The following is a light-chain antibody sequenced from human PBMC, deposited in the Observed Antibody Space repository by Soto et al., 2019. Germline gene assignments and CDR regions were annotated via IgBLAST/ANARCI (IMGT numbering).Light chain of an antibody. J-gene: IGKJ5*01. CDR3: QQRGEWPPGAT. Sequence: IVLTQSPATLSLSPGERATLSCRASQSSSNSLAWYQQKPGQAPRPLIYDASNRATGTPARFTGSGSGTDFTLTISSLEPEDFAVYYCQQRGEWPPGATFGLGTRLEIK. CDR2: DAS. CDR1: QSSSNS. V-gene: IGKV3-11*01.